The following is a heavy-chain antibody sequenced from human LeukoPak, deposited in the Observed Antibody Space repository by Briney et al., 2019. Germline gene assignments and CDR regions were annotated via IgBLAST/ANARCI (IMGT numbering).Heavy chain of an antibody. CDR2: TYYRSKWYT. CDR3: ARDNSTEYFQH. J-gene: IGHJ1*01. Sequence: SQTLSLTCDISGDSVSSNRAAWNWISQSPSRGLEWLGSTYYRSKWYTEYALSVKGRITINPDTSKNLFSLQLNSVTPDDTAVYFCARDNSTEYFQHWGQGTLVTVSS. V-gene: IGHV6-1*01. CDR1: GDSVSSNRAA.